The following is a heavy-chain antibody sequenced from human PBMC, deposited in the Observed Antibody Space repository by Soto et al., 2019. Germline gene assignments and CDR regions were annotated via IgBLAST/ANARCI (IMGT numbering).Heavy chain of an antibody. CDR3: AKDFRGYSSGTDY. Sequence: QVQLVESGGGVVQPGRSPRLSCAASGFTFSSYGMHWVRQAPGKGLEWVAVISYDGSNKYYADSVKGRFTISRDNSKNTLYLQMNSLRAEDTAVYYCAKDFRGYSSGTDYWGQGTLVTVSS. D-gene: IGHD6-19*01. CDR2: ISYDGSNK. CDR1: GFTFSSYG. J-gene: IGHJ4*02. V-gene: IGHV3-30*18.